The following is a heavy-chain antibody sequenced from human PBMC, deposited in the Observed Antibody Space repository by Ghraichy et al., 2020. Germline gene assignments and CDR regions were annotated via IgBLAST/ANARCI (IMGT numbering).Heavy chain of an antibody. D-gene: IGHD2-2*02. CDR2: INHSGST. V-gene: IGHV4-34*01. Sequence: SETLSLTCAVYGGSFSGYYWPWIRQPPGKGLEWIGEINHSGSTNYNPSLKSRVTISVDTSKNQFSLQLSSVTAADTAVYYCARGGGYCSSTSCYTDYWGQGTLVTVSS. J-gene: IGHJ4*02. CDR3: ARGGGYCSSTSCYTDY. CDR1: GGSFSGYY.